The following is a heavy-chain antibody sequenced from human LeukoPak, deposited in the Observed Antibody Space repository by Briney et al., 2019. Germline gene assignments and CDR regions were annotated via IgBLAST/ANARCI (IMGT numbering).Heavy chain of an antibody. CDR1: GGSISSYY. J-gene: IGHJ4*02. CDR2: VYSTGST. V-gene: IGHV4-4*07. CDR3: ATDQEFYFDY. Sequence: SETLSLTCTVSGGSISSYYWSWIRQPAGKGLEWIGRVYSTGSTNYNPSLKSRVTMSVDKSKNQLSLKLTSATAADTAVYYCATDQEFYFDYRGQGTLVTVSS.